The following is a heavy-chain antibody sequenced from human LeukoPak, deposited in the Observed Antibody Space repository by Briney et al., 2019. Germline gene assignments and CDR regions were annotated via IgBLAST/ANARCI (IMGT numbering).Heavy chain of an antibody. CDR1: GGSFSGYY. CDR3: ARVSVAGPQARLDY. Sequence: PSETLSLTCAVYGGSFSGYYWSWIRQPPGKGLEWIGEINHSGSTNYNPSLKSRVTISVDTSKNQFSLKLSSVTAADTAAYYCARVSVAGPQARLDYWGQGTLVTVSS. J-gene: IGHJ4*02. CDR2: INHSGST. V-gene: IGHV4-34*01. D-gene: IGHD6-19*01.